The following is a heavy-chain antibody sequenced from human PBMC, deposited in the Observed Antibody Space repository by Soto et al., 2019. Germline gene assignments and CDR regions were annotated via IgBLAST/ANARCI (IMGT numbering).Heavy chain of an antibody. V-gene: IGHV4-4*02. CDR2: IYHTGST. Sequence: QVQLQESGPGLVKPSGTLSLTCAVSGGSISSSNWWSWVRQPPGKGLEWIGEIYHTGSTSYNPSLKSRVTISVDKSKNQLSLELSSVTAADTAVYYCARGHYYGSGWFDPWGQGTLVTVSS. CDR3: ARGHYYGSGWFDP. CDR1: GGSISSSNW. J-gene: IGHJ5*02. D-gene: IGHD3-10*01.